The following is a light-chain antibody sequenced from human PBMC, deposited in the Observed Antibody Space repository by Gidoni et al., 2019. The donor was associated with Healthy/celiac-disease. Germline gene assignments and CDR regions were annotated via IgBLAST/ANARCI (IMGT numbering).Light chain of an antibody. J-gene: IGKJ3*01. V-gene: IGKV3-11*01. Sequence: EIVLTQSPATLSLSPGERATLSCRASQSVSSYLAWYQQKHGQDPRILSYDASNRATGIPARFSGSGSGTDFTLTISSLEPEEFAVYYCQQRSNWPPFTFGPGTKVDIK. CDR2: DAS. CDR1: QSVSSY. CDR3: QQRSNWPPFT.